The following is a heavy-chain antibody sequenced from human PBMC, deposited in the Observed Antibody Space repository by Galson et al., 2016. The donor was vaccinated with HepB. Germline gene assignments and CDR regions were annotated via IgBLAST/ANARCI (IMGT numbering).Heavy chain of an antibody. CDR3: AREHSYYYYAIDV. D-gene: IGHD1-26*01. CDR1: GFDFNYHS. Sequence: SLRLSCAASGFDFNYHSMNWVRQAPGKGLEWVSSISSGSSNIYYADSVKGRFTISRDNAKNSLYLQMDSLRAEDTAVYSCAREHSYYYYAIDVWGQGTTVTVSS. CDR2: ISSGSSNI. J-gene: IGHJ6*02. V-gene: IGHV3-21*01.